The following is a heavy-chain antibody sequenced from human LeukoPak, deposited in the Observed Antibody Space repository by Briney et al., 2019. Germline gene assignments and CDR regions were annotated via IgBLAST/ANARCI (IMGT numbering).Heavy chain of an antibody. J-gene: IGHJ4*02. D-gene: IGHD1-26*01. V-gene: IGHV1-18*01. CDR1: GYTFTSYG. CDR3: ARAGSYYVSANSPFDY. CDR2: ISAYNGNT. Sequence: EASVKVSCKASGYTFTSYGISWVRQAPGQGLEWMGWISAYNGNTNYAQKLQGRVTMTTDTSTSTAYMELRSLRSDDTAVYYCARAGSYYVSANSPFDYWGQGTLVTVSS.